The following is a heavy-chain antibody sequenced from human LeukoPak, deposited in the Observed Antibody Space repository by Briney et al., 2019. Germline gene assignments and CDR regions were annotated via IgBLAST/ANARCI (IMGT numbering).Heavy chain of an antibody. CDR3: ARDQTTYYYDSSGYFAWYFDL. Sequence: ASVKVSCKASGYTFTSYGINWVRQAPGQGLEWMGWINPNSGGTNYAQKFQGRVTMTRDTSISTAYMELSRLRSDDTAVYYCARDQTTYYYDSSGYFAWYFDLWGRGTLVTVSS. J-gene: IGHJ2*01. CDR1: GYTFTSYG. V-gene: IGHV1-2*02. D-gene: IGHD3-22*01. CDR2: INPNSGGT.